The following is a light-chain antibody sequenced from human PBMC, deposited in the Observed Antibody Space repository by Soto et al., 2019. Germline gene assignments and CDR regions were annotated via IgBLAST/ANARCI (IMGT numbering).Light chain of an antibody. CDR3: QQSYSSPYT. CDR2: AAS. CDR1: QSISSS. Sequence: DIQMTQSPSSLSASVGDRVTITCRASQSISSSLNWYQQKPGKAPKLLIYAASNLQSGVPSRFSGSGSVTDFTLTVSSLQPEDFAAYHCQQSYSSPYTFGQGTKLEIK. V-gene: IGKV1-39*01. J-gene: IGKJ2*01.